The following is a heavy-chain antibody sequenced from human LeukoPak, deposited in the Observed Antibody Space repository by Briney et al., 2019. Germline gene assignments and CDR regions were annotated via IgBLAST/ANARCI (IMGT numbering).Heavy chain of an antibody. J-gene: IGHJ4*02. V-gene: IGHV5-51*01. CDR1: GYSSTSYW. CDR3: ARPPFIYDSSGYVDY. D-gene: IGHD3-22*01. Sequence: GESLKISCKGSGYSSTSYWIGWVRQMPGKGLEWMGIIYPGDSDTRYSPSFQGQVTISADKSISTAYLQWSSLKASDTAMYYCARPPFIYDSSGYVDYWGQGTLVTVSS. CDR2: IYPGDSDT.